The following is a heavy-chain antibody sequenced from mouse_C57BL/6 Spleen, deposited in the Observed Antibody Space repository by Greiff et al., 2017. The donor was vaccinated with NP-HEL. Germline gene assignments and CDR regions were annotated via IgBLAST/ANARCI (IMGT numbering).Heavy chain of an antibody. CDR2: ISYDGSN. V-gene: IGHV3-6*01. Sequence: EVQLQESGPGLVKPSQSLSLTCSVTVYSITSGYYWNWIRQFPGNKLEWMGYISYDGSNNYNPSLKNRISITRDTSKNQFFLKLNSVTTEDTATYYCARDYYGSSYVWFAYWGQGTLVTVSA. J-gene: IGHJ3*01. CDR3: ARDYYGSSYVWFAY. CDR1: VYSITSGYY. D-gene: IGHD1-1*01.